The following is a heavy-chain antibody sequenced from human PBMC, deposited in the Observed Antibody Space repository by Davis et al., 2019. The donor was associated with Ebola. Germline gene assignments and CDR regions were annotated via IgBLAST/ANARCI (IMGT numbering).Heavy chain of an antibody. D-gene: IGHD2-15*01. V-gene: IGHV5-51*01. CDR3: ARRGYCSGGSCYSGSWFDP. Sequence: GESLKISCTGSGYSFTSYWIGWVRQMPGKGLEWMGIIYPGDSDTIYSPSFQGQVTISADKSISTAYLQWSSLKASDTAMYYCARRGYCSGGSCYSGSWFDPWGQGTLVTVSS. J-gene: IGHJ5*02. CDR1: GYSFTSYW. CDR2: IYPGDSDT.